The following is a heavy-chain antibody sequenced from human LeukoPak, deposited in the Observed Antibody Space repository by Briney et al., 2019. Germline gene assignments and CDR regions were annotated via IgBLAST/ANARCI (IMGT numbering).Heavy chain of an antibody. V-gene: IGHV1-69*04. CDR2: IIPIFGIA. CDR1: GGTFSSYA. CDR3: AREAIDAFDI. J-gene: IGHJ3*02. Sequence: SVKVSCKASGGTFSSYAISWERQAPGQGLEWMGRIIPIFGIANYAQKFQGRVTITADKSTSTAYMELSSLRSEDTAVYYCAREAIDAFDIWGQGTMVTVSS.